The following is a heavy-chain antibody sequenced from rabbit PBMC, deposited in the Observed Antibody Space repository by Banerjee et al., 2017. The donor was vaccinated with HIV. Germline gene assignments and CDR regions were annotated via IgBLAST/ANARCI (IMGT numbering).Heavy chain of an antibody. V-gene: IGHV1S45*01. CDR3: ARGAGDAGYVFNL. J-gene: IGHJ4*01. CDR2: INTISGDT. CDR1: GFSFSNGYV. D-gene: IGHD4-2*01. Sequence: QEQLEESGGGLVKPEGSLTLTCTASGFSFSNGYVMCWVRQAPGKGLEWIACINTISGDTVYATWAKGRFTISKASWTTVTLQMTSLTAADTATYFCARGAGDAGYVFNLWGQGTLVT.